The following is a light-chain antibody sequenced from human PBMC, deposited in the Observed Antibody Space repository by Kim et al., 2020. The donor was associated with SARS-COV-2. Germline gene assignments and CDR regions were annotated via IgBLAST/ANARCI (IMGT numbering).Light chain of an antibody. CDR2: GAS. CDR1: QSVSIN. Sequence: SAFVGDRVTITWRATQSVSINLNWYQQRPGKAPRLLIYGASTLQSGVPSRFSGSGSGTGFTLTISSLQPEDFAIYYCQQTFSTQYSFGQGTKLEI. CDR3: QQTFSTQYS. J-gene: IGKJ2*03. V-gene: IGKV1-39*01.